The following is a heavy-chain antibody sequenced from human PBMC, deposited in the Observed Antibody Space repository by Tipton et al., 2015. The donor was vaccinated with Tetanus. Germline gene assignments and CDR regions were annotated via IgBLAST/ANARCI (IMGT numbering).Heavy chain of an antibody. CDR3: ARGLPREPFYFDY. CDR2: IYYSGST. V-gene: IGHV4-31*02. J-gene: IGHJ4*02. CDR1: GDSISRGGYF. D-gene: IGHD1-26*01. Sequence: LSCTVSGDSISRGGYFWNWIRQRPGEGPEWIGYIYYSGSTYYNPSLKSRVSMSVDTSKNQFSLNLTYVTAADTAVYYCARGLPREPFYFDYWGQGKQVSVSS.